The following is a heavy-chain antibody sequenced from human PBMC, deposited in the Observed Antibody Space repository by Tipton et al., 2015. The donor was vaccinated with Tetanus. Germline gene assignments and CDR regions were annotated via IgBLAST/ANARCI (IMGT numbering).Heavy chain of an antibody. J-gene: IGHJ3*01. Sequence: TLSLTCSVSGGSINNYYWNWIRQPPGKGLEWIGHISKNGSTNYNPALKSRVTISMDTSRNQISLNLTSVTAADTAVYFCARRSYCTSTRCFDAFDLWGPGTRVTVSS. CDR1: GGSINNYY. V-gene: IGHV4-59*01. D-gene: IGHD2-8*01. CDR3: ARRSYCTSTRCFDAFDL. CDR2: ISKNGST.